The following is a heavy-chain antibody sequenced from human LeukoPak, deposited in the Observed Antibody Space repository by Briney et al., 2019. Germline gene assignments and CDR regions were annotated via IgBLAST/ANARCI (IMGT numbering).Heavy chain of an antibody. D-gene: IGHD5-12*01. Sequence: GGSLRLSCAASGFTFSSYAMSWVRQAPGKGLEWVANIKQDGSQKSYVDSVKGRFTISRDNAKNSLYLQMNSLRAEDTAVYYCAKANSAYDYDYFDYWGQGTLVTVSS. CDR1: GFTFSSYA. J-gene: IGHJ4*02. V-gene: IGHV3-7*03. CDR3: AKANSAYDYDYFDY. CDR2: IKQDGSQK.